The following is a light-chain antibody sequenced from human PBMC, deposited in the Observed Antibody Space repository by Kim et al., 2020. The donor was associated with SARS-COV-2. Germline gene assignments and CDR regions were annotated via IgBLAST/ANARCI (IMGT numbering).Light chain of an antibody. V-gene: IGLV3-1*01. CDR3: QAWDNSTVV. CDR2: QDS. Sequence: VSPGQTASITCSGDKLGDKYACWYKQKPGQSPVLVIYQDSKRPSGIPERFSGSNSGNTATLTISGTQAMDEADYYCQAWDNSTVVFGGGTQLTVL. J-gene: IGLJ2*01. CDR1: KLGDKY.